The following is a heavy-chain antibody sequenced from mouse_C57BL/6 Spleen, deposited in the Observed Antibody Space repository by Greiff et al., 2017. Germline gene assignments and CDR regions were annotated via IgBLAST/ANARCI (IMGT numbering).Heavy chain of an antibody. Sequence: VQVVESGPGLVAPSQSLSITCTVSGFSLTSYAISWVRQPPGKGLEWLGVIWTGGGTNYNSALKSRLSISKDNSKRPVFLKMNSLQTDDTARYYCASITTVYAMDYWGQGTSVTVSS. J-gene: IGHJ4*01. D-gene: IGHD1-1*01. CDR1: GFSLTSYA. V-gene: IGHV2-9-1*01. CDR2: IWTGGGT. CDR3: ASITTVYAMDY.